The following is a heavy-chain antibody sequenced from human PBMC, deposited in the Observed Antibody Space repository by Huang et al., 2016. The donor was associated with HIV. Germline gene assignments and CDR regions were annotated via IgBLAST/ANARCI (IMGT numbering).Heavy chain of an antibody. CDR2: MGIDSSYI. J-gene: IGHJ5*02. CDR1: GFAFSSYG. Sequence: EVELVESGGGLVKPGGSLRLSCAASGFAFSSYGMNWVRQAPGKGLGLVAVMGIDSSYIYYADSVKGRVTSSRDNAKSSIYLQLDSLRAEDTAVYYCAYQQWLVGGLNHWGQGTLVVVSS. D-gene: IGHD6-19*01. V-gene: IGHV3-21*02. CDR3: AYQQWLVGGLNH.